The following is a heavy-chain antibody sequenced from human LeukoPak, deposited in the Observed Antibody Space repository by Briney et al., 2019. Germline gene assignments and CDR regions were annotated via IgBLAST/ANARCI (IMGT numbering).Heavy chain of an antibody. Sequence: PGGSLRLSCAVSGFTFSSYWMSWVRQAPGKGLEWVGHIKEDGSQRDYVDSVKGRFTISRDNAKNSLYLQMNSLRAEDTAVYYCARVHWYFDFWGRGTLVSVSS. CDR1: GFTFSSYW. CDR3: ARVHWYFDF. CDR2: IKEDGSQR. V-gene: IGHV3-7*04. J-gene: IGHJ2*01.